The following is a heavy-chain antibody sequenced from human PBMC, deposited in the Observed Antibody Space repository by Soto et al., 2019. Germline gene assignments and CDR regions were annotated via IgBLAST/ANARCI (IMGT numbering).Heavy chain of an antibody. D-gene: IGHD3-22*01. Sequence: QVQLQESGPGLVKPSQTLSLTCTVSGGSISSGGYYWSWIRQHPGKGLEWIGYIYYSGSTYYNPSLKSRVTISVDMSKNQFSLKLSSVTAADTAVYYCARSYDSSGHPWFDPWGQGTLVTVSS. CDR1: GGSISSGGYY. CDR2: IYYSGST. CDR3: ARSYDSSGHPWFDP. V-gene: IGHV4-31*03. J-gene: IGHJ5*02.